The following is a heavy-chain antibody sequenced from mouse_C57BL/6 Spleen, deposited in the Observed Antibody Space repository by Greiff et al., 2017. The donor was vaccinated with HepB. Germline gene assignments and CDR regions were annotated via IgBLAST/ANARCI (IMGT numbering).Heavy chain of an antibody. V-gene: IGHV1-15*01. D-gene: IGHD2-1*01. Sequence: VQLQQSGAELVRPGASVTLSCKASGYTFTDYEMHWVKQTPVHGLEWIGAIDPETGGTTYNQKFKGKAILTADKSSSKAYMELRSLTSEDSAVYYCTRSPYGICAMDYWGQGTSVTVSS. CDR1: GYTFTDYE. J-gene: IGHJ4*01. CDR3: TRSPYGICAMDY. CDR2: IDPETGGT.